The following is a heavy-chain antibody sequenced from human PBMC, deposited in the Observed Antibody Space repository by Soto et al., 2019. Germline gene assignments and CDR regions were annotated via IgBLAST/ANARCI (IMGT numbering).Heavy chain of an antibody. Sequence: GGSLRLSCATSGFTFSYYGIHWVRQAPGKGLEWVAIIWHDGSYRYYADSVQGRFTISRDNPKNMAYLQMNSLRVEDTAVYYCARDREWLLDFWGQGALVTV. D-gene: IGHD6-19*01. V-gene: IGHV3-33*04. J-gene: IGHJ4*02. CDR2: IWHDGSYR. CDR3: ARDREWLLDF. CDR1: GFTFSYYG.